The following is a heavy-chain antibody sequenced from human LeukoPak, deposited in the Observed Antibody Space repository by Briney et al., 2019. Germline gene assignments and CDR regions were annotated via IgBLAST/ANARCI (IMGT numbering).Heavy chain of an antibody. V-gene: IGHV1-18*04. CDR2: ISAYNGNT. CDR1: GYTFTSYG. D-gene: IGHD6-19*01. J-gene: IGHJ5*02. CDR3: ARGRLDYSSGWTAGNWFDP. Sequence: ASVKVSCKASGYTFTSYGISWVRQAPGQGLEWMGWISAYNGNTNYAQKLQGRVTMTTDTSTSTAYMELRSLRSDDTAVYYCARGRLDYSSGWTAGNWFDPWGQGTLVTVSS.